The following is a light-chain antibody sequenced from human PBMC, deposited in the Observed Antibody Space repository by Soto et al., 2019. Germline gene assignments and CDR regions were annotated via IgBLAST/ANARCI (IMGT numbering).Light chain of an antibody. V-gene: IGKV1-39*01. CDR1: QSISNY. CDR2: TAS. J-gene: IGKJ1*01. Sequence: DIQMTQSPSSLSASVGDRVTITCRASQSISNYLNWYQQRPGIAPKLLIYTASSSQSGVPSRFSGSGSGTDFTLTISSLQPEDFATYYCQQSYSTPRWTFGQGTKVEI. CDR3: QQSYSTPRWT.